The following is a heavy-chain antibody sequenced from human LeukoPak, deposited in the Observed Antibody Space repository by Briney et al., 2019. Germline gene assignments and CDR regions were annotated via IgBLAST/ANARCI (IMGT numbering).Heavy chain of an antibody. CDR1: RYTFTSYA. J-gene: IGHJ3*02. CDR3: ARPSGSGAFDI. Sequence: GASVKVSCKASRYTFTSYAMHWVRQAPGQRLEWMGWINAGNGNTKYSQEFQGRVTITRDTSASTVYMELSSLRSEDMAVYYCARPSGSGAFDIWGQGTMVTVSS. V-gene: IGHV1-3*03. D-gene: IGHD3-3*01. CDR2: INAGNGNT.